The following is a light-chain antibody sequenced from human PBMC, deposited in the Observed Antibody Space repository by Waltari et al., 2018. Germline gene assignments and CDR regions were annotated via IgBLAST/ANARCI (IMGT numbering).Light chain of an antibody. CDR1: SGHSNYA. CDR3: QTWGSGIRV. Sequence: QLVLTQPPSASASLGASVKLTCTLSSGHSNYAIAWHQQQPEKGPRNLMKVNSDGTNTKGDGIPERFSGSSSGAERYLTVSSRQSEDEGDYFCQTWGSGIRVFGGGTKVTVL. CDR2: VNSDGTN. V-gene: IGLV4-69*01. J-gene: IGLJ3*02.